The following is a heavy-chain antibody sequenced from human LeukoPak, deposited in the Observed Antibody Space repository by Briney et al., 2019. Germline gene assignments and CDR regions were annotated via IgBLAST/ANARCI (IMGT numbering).Heavy chain of an antibody. D-gene: IGHD3-16*02. J-gene: IGHJ3*01. CDR2: IYTSGST. V-gene: IGHV4-38-2*02. CDR3: ARVSVRAFGEVIKNRSAFDL. CDR1: GYSISSGYH. Sequence: SETLSLTCTVSGYSISSGYHWGWIRQPPGKGLEWIGSIYTSGSTNYNPSLKSRVTISVDTSKNQFSLKLSSVTAADTAVYYCARVSVRAFGEVIKNRSAFDLWGQGTMVTVSS.